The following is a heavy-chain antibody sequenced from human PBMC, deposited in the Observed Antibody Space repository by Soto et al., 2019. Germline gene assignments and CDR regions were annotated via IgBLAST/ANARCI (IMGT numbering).Heavy chain of an antibody. V-gene: IGHV3-53*01. CDR2: LYTGGTT. CDR1: GFTVSSNY. Sequence: GGSLRLSCAASGFTVSSNYMSWVRQAPGKGLEWVSVLYTGGTTYYADSVKGRFTISRDNSKNMLYLQMNSLRAEDTAVYYCARAQNSGSYGDYWGQGTLVTVSS. J-gene: IGHJ4*02. D-gene: IGHD1-26*01. CDR3: ARAQNSGSYGDY.